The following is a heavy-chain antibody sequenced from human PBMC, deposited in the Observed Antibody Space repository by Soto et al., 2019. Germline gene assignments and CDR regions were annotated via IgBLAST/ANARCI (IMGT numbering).Heavy chain of an antibody. CDR2: INSDGSSI. Sequence: EVQLVESGGGLVQPGGSLRLSCAASGFTFSSYWMHWVRQAPGKGLVWVSRINSDGSSISYADSVKGGFTISRDNAKNAVGPQFNILIVEDPAVYYCARQSRHSRCWPQDSWCQGPLVAVSS. V-gene: IGHV3-74*01. CDR1: GFTFSSYW. D-gene: IGHD6-19*01. J-gene: IGHJ4*02. CDR3: ARQSRHSRCWPQDS.